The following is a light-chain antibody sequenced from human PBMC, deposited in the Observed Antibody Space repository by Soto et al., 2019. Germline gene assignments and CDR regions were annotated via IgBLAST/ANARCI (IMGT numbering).Light chain of an antibody. CDR3: TVWDDSLRGRL. CDR1: SSNIEVNY. J-gene: IGLJ2*01. CDR2: RNN. Sequence: QSVLTQPPSASGTPGQRVTLSCSGASSNIEVNYVYWYQKLPGTAPRLLIYRNNQRPSGVPDRFSGSKSGTSASLAISALRSEDEADYYCTVWDDSLRGRLFGGGTKVTVL. V-gene: IGLV1-47*01.